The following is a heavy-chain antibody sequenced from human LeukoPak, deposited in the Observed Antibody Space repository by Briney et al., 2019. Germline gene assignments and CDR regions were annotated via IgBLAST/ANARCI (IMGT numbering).Heavy chain of an antibody. D-gene: IGHD6-13*01. CDR2: MNPNNGNT. V-gene: IGHV1-8*01. J-gene: IGHJ4*02. CDR1: GFTFTIYD. Sequence: ASVKVSCKASGFTFTIYDINWVRQASGQGLEWMGWMNPNNGNTGYAQKFQGRATITADESTSTAYMELSSLRSEDTAVYYCARESAAAGNFDYWGQGTLVTVSS. CDR3: ARESAAAGNFDY.